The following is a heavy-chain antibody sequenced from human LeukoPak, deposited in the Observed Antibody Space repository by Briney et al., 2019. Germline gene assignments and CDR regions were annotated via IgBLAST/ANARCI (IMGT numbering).Heavy chain of an antibody. J-gene: IGHJ4*02. CDR1: GFTFSSYA. V-gene: IGHV3-23*01. Sequence: GGSLRLSCAASGFTFSSYAMSWVRQAPGKGLEWVSAISGSGGSTYYADSVKGRFTISRDNSKNTLYLQMNSLRAEDTAVYYCAKGEYYYDSGGYYFDYWGQGTLVTVSS. D-gene: IGHD3-22*01. CDR2: ISGSGGST. CDR3: AKGEYYYDSGGYYFDY.